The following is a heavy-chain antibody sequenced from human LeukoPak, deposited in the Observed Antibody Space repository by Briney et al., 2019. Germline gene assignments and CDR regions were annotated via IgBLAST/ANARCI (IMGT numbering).Heavy chain of an antibody. J-gene: IGHJ4*02. CDR3: ARESRKKDCSSTSCYEGSFYYFDY. D-gene: IGHD2-2*01. Sequence: ASVKVSCEASGYTFTGYYMHWVRQAPGQGLEWMGWINPDSGGTNYAQKFQGRVTMTRDTSISTAYMELSRLRSDDTAVYYCARESRKKDCSSTSCYEGSFYYFDYWGQGTLVTVSS. V-gene: IGHV1-2*02. CDR2: INPDSGGT. CDR1: GYTFTGYY.